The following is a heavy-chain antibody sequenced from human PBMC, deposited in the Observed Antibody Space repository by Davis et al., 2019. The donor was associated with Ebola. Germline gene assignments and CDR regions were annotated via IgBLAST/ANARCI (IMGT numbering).Heavy chain of an antibody. CDR3: ARGHNIGGYYYYGMDV. CDR2: IYYSGST. V-gene: IGHV4-61*08. D-gene: IGHD3-10*01. Sequence: MPSETLSLTCTVSGGSISSGGYYWSWIRQPPGKGLEWIGYIYYSGSTNYNPSLKSRVTISVGTSKNQFSLKLSSVTAADTAVYYCARGHNIGGYYYYGMDVWGQGTTVTVSS. J-gene: IGHJ6*02. CDR1: GGSISSGGYY.